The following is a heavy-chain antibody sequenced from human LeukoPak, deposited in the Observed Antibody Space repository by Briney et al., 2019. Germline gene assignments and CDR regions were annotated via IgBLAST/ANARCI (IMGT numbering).Heavy chain of an antibody. CDR2: ISYDGSNT. CDR1: GFTFSNFG. J-gene: IGHJ4*02. CDR3: AKERCSGSACYIFDS. V-gene: IGHV3-30*18. D-gene: IGHD2-15*01. Sequence: GGSLRLSCAASGFTFSNFGMHWVRQTPGKGLECVAVISYDGSNTYYADSVKGRFTISRDNSKSTLSLQLSSLGVEDTAVYYCAKERCSGSACYIFDSWGQGTLVIVSA.